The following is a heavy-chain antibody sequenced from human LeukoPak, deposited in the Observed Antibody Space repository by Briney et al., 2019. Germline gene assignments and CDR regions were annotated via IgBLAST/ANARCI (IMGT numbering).Heavy chain of an antibody. CDR1: W. CDR3: ARQKYCSGGSYYSEPDAFDI. J-gene: IGHJ3*02. D-gene: IGHD2-15*01. Sequence: WIGWVRLMPGKGLEWMGIIYPGDSDTRDSPSFQGHVTISADKSISTAYLQWSSLKASDTAMYYCARQKYCSGGSYYSEPDAFDIWGQGTMVTVSP. CDR2: IYPGDSDT. V-gene: IGHV5-51*01.